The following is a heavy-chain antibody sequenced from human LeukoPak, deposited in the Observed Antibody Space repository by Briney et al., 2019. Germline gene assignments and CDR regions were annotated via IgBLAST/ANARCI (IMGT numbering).Heavy chain of an antibody. CDR2: ISGSGGSS. D-gene: IGHD2-2*01. V-gene: IGHV3-23*01. CDR1: GFSIMNSA. CDR3: AKDVAYQLPSYFDD. Sequence: PGGSLRLSCAASGFSIMNSAMNWVRQAPGQGLEWVSVISGSGGSSYYADSVKGRFTISRDNSKNTLYLQMNSLRVEDTAVYYCAKDVAYQLPSYFDDWGQGTLVTVSS. J-gene: IGHJ4*02.